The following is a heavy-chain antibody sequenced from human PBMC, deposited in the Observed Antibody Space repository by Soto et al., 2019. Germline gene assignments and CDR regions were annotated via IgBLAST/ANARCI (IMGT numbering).Heavy chain of an antibody. D-gene: IGHD6-6*01. CDR3: ANIHTSSANFDY. CDR2: ISHSGGNI. CDR1: GFTFSNYA. V-gene: IGHV3-23*01. J-gene: IGHJ4*02. Sequence: EVQLLESGGGLVQPGGSLRLSCAASGFTFSNYAMGWVRQAPGKGLEWVSSISHSGGNIYYADSVKCRFTISRDNSKNTLFLQMNSLRAEDTAVYFCANIHTSSANFDYWGQGTLVTVSS.